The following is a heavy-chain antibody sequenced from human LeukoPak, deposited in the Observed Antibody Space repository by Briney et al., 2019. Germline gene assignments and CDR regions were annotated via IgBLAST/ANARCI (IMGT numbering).Heavy chain of an antibody. D-gene: IGHD1-1*01. CDR1: GFTFRSYA. CDR3: AKSINEYFYGGIDV. V-gene: IGHV3-23*01. J-gene: IGHJ6*02. Sequence: GGSLRLSCAASGFTFRSYAMNWVRQAPGKGLEWVSAISGSGATTYSADSVKGRFTMSRDNSKNSLYLQMNSLRAEDTAVYYCAKSINEYFYGGIDVWGRGTTVTVSS. CDR2: ISGSGATT.